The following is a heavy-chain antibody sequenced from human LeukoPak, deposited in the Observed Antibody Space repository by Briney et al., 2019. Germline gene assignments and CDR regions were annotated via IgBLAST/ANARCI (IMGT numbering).Heavy chain of an antibody. CDR1: GGSISSSSYY. D-gene: IGHD3-22*01. CDR2: IYYSGST. Sequence: SETLSLTCTVSGGSISSSSYYWGWIRQPPGKGLEWIGYIYYSGSTNYNPSLKSRVTISVDTSKNQFSLKLSSVTAADTAVYYCARDSYYYDSSGYPDAFDIWGQGTMVTVSS. CDR3: ARDSYYYDSSGYPDAFDI. V-gene: IGHV4-61*01. J-gene: IGHJ3*02.